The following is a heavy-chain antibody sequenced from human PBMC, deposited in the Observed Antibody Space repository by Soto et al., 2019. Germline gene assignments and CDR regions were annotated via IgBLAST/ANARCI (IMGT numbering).Heavy chain of an antibody. CDR2: ISAYNGNT. V-gene: IGHV1-18*01. J-gene: IGHJ5*02. Sequence: QVQLVQSGAEVKKPGASVKVSCKASGYTFTSYGISWVRQAPGQGLEWMGWISAYNGNTNYAQKLRGRVTMTTDTSTSTAYMELRSLRSDDTAVYYCARDRSDYDFWSGYQNWFDPWGQGTLVTVSS. D-gene: IGHD3-3*01. CDR1: GYTFTSYG. CDR3: ARDRSDYDFWSGYQNWFDP.